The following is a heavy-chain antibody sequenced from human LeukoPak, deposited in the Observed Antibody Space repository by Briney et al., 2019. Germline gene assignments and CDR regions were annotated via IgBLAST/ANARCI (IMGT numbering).Heavy chain of an antibody. CDR2: IRSKSYRGTT. CDR3: TRGPIQSWLHNGMDV. Sequence: GGSLRLSCTGFGFNFGDHAMSWVRQAPGKGLEWVGFIRSKSYRGTTEYGASVKGRFTISRDDSISIAYLQMNSLETEDTGLYYCTRGPIQSWLHNGMDVWGQGTTVTVSS. CDR1: GFNFGDHA. J-gene: IGHJ6*02. D-gene: IGHD5-24*01. V-gene: IGHV3-49*04.